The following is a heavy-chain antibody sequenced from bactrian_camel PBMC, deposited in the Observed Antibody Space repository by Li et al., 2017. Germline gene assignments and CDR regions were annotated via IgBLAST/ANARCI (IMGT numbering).Heavy chain of an antibody. CDR1: SADTYC. V-gene: IGHV3S54*01. D-gene: IGHD5*01. CDR3: AAPRSQSGTGYAYNYRF. Sequence: HVQLVESGGGLVQPGGSIRLSCAASSADTYCVAWFRQGPGKEREAVTAFYKNSDSTFYADSVKGRFTVSRDRAKNTLYLQLNTLEIGDTAMYYCAAPRSQSGTGYAYNYRFWGQGTQVTVSS. J-gene: IGHJ6*01. CDR2: FYKNSDST.